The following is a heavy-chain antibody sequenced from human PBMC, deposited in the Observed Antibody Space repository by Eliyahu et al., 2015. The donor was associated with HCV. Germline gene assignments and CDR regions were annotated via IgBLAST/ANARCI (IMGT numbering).Heavy chain of an antibody. V-gene: IGHV3-74*01. CDR3: ARGLHCSGGSCYDTCFDY. CDR2: INSDGSST. D-gene: IGHD2-15*01. Sequence: EVQLVESGGGLVQPGGSLRLSCAASGFXFSTYXXHWVRQAPGKGLVWVSRINSDGSSTNYADSVKGRFTISRDNAKDTLYLQMNSLRAEDTAVYYCARGLHCSGGSCYDTCFDYWGQGTLVTVSS. CDR1: GFXFSTYX. J-gene: IGHJ4*02.